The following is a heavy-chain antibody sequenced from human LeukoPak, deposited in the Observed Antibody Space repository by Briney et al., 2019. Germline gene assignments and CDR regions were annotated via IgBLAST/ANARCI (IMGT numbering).Heavy chain of an antibody. D-gene: IGHD1-26*01. J-gene: IGHJ3*02. CDR3: ARDSGSYYGSSAFDI. CDR1: GFTVSSNY. Sequence: GGSLRLSCAASGFTVSSNYMSWVRQAPGKGLEWVSVIYSGGSTYYADSVKGRFTISRDNSKNTLYLQMNSLRAEDMAVYYCARDSGSYYGSSAFDIWGQGTMVTVSS. V-gene: IGHV3-53*01. CDR2: IYSGGST.